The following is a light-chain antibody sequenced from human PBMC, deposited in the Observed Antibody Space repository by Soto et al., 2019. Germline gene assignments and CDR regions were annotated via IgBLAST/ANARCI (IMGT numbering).Light chain of an antibody. V-gene: IGKV3-20*01. CDR2: GAS. CDR1: QSVSSNY. CDR3: QQYGSSPPTYA. J-gene: IGKJ2*01. Sequence: EIVLTQSPGTLSLSPGERATLSCRASQSVSSNYLAWYHQKPGQAPRLLIYGASSRATDIPDRFSGSGSGTDFTLTVSRLEPKDFAVYYCQQYGSSPPTYAFGQGTKLEIK.